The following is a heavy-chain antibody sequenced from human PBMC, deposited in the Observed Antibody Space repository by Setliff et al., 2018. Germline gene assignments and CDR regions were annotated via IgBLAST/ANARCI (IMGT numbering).Heavy chain of an antibody. CDR2: INPSGGRL. CDR1: GYTFTNYY. Sequence: ASVKVSCKASGYTFTNYYIHWVRQTPGQGLEWMGIINPSGGRLSYAEKFQGRVTMTRDTSTSTVFMELSSLRPEDTAVYYCARDRNDNYESSGYYYAGGYMDVWGKGTTVTVSS. V-gene: IGHV1-46*01. CDR3: ARDRNDNYESSGYYYAGGYMDV. J-gene: IGHJ6*03. D-gene: IGHD3-22*01.